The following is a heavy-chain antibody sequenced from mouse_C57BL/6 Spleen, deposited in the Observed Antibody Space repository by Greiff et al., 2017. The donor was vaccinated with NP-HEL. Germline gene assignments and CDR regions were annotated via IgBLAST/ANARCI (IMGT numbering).Heavy chain of an antibody. Sequence: VQLQQSGAELMKPGASVKLSCKATGYTFTGYWIEWVKQRPGHGLEWIGEILPGSGSTNYTEKFKGKATFTAYTSSNTAYMQLSSLTTEDSAIYYCAMVGRGYWGQGTTLTVSS. CDR3: AMVGRGY. CDR2: ILPGSGST. D-gene: IGHD1-1*02. J-gene: IGHJ2*01. V-gene: IGHV1-9*01. CDR1: GYTFTGYW.